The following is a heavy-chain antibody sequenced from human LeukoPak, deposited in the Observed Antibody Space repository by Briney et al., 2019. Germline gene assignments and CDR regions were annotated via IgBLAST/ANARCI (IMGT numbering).Heavy chain of an antibody. J-gene: IGHJ5*02. CDR1: GFTFSSYA. D-gene: IGHD6-19*01. V-gene: IGHV3-23*01. Sequence: GGSLRLSCAASGFTFSSYAMSWVRQAPGKGLEWVSAISGSGGSTYYADSVKGRFIISRDNSKNTLYLQMNSLRAEDTAVYYCAKGGYSSGWYPFNWFDPWGQGTLVTVSS. CDR3: AKGGYSSGWYPFNWFDP. CDR2: ISGSGGST.